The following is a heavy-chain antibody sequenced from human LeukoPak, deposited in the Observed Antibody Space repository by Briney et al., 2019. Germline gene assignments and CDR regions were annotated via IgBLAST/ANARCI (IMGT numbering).Heavy chain of an antibody. J-gene: IGHJ4*02. Sequence: PGGSRRLSCVASGITFRSSSMHWVRHAPREGLEWLAFIRFDGSTKYYAHSLKGPFTPSPDTSPSTLYLHINTPRAPATPLYPSAQPDFWGQGTLVTVSS. V-gene: IGHV3-30*02. CDR2: IRFDGSTK. CDR1: GITFRSSS. CDR3: AQPDF.